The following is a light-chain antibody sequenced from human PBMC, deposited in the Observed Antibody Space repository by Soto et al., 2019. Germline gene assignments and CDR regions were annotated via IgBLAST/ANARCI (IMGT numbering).Light chain of an antibody. CDR1: QSVLFSSNNKNY. V-gene: IGKV4-1*01. J-gene: IGKJ4*01. CDR2: WAS. Sequence: IVMTQSPDSLAVSLGERATINCKSSQSVLFSSNNKNYLAWYQQKPGQSPKLLIYWASARQSGVPDRFSGSGSGTDFTLTISSLQAEDVAVYYCQQYYGIPLTFGGGTKVEIK. CDR3: QQYYGIPLT.